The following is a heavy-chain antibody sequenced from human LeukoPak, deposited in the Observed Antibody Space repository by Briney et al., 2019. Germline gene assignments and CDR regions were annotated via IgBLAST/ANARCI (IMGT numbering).Heavy chain of an antibody. V-gene: IGHV3-23*01. CDR1: GFTFSSYA. D-gene: IGHD3-10*01. CDR2: ISGSGGST. J-gene: IGHJ4*02. CDR3: AKDPYYYGSGIPDY. Sequence: QSGGSLRLSCAASGFTFSSYAMSWVRQAPGKGLEWVSAISGSGGSTYYADSVKGRFTISRDNSKNTLYLQMNSLRAEDTAVYYCAKDPYYYGSGIPDYWGQGTLVTVSS.